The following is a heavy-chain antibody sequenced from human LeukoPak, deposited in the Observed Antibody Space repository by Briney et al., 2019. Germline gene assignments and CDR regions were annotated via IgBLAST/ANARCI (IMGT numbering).Heavy chain of an antibody. V-gene: IGHV3-23*01. Sequence: PGGSLRLSCAASGFTFSTYAMSWVRQAPGKGLEWVSAISGSGGNTYYADSVKGRFTISRDNSKNTLYLQMNSLRAEDTAVYYCAKDRGFGAAAGHSFHFDYWGQGTLVTVSS. CDR2: ISGSGGNT. CDR1: GFTFSTYA. CDR3: AKDRGFGAAAGHSFHFDY. J-gene: IGHJ4*02. D-gene: IGHD6-25*01.